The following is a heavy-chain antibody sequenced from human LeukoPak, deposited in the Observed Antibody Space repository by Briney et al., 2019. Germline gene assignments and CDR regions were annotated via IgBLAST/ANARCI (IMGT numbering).Heavy chain of an antibody. CDR2: ISGSGGST. CDR1: GFTFSSYA. D-gene: IGHD2-8*01. CDR3: ARNYNGMSY. J-gene: IGHJ4*02. V-gene: IGHV3-23*01. Sequence: PGGSLGLSCAASGFTFSSYAMSWVRQAPGKGLEWVSAISGSGGSTYYADSVKGRFTISRDNAKNTLHLQMNSLRDDDTAMYYCARNYNGMSYWGQRTPVIVSS.